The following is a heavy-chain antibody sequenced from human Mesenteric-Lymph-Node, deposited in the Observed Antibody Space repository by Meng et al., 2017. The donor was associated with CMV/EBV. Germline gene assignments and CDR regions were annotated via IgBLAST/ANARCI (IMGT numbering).Heavy chain of an antibody. CDR3: ARGIVVGATTVDY. D-gene: IGHD1-26*01. V-gene: IGHV3-11*04. Sequence: GESLKISCAASGFTFSDYYMSWIRQAPGKGLEWLSYISNSGGTVYYPDSVKGRFTISRDNAKNSLYLQMNSLRAEDTAVYYCARGIVVGATTVDYWGQGTLVTVSS. J-gene: IGHJ4*02. CDR1: GFTFSDYY. CDR2: ISNSGGTV.